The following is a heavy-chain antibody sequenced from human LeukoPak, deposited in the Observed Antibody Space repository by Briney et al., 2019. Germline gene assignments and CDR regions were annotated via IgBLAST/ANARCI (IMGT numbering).Heavy chain of an antibody. Sequence: GASVKVSCKASGGTFSSYAISWVRQAPGQGLEWMGGIIPIFGTANYAQKFQGRVTITADESTSTAYMELSSLRSEDTAVYYCARDASFSYNRNDGYWGQGTLVTVSS. V-gene: IGHV1-69*13. CDR3: ARDASFSYNRNDGY. CDR1: GGTFSSYA. J-gene: IGHJ4*02. CDR2: IIPIFGTA. D-gene: IGHD1-20*01.